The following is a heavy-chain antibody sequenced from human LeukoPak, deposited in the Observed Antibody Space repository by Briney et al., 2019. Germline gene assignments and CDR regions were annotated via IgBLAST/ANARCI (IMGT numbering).Heavy chain of an antibody. J-gene: IGHJ4*02. D-gene: IGHD3-10*01. Sequence: SETLSLTCAVYGGSFSGYYWSWIRQPPGKGLEWIGEINHSGSTNYNPSLKSRVTMSVDTSKNQFSLKLSSVTAADTAVYYCARGLVRYYYGSGSYSTYFDYWGQGTLVTVSS. V-gene: IGHV4-34*01. CDR3: ARGLVRYYYGSGSYSTYFDY. CDR2: INHSGST. CDR1: GGSFSGYY.